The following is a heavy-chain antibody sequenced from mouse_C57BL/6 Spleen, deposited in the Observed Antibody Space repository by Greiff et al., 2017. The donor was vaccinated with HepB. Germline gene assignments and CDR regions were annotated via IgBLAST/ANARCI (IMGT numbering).Heavy chain of an antibody. J-gene: IGHJ3*01. V-gene: IGHV5-4*01. CDR3: ARDMTAQASFAY. Sequence: EVQLVESGGGLVKPGGSLKLSCAASGFTFSSYAMSWVRQTPEKRLEWVATISDGGSYTYYPDNVKGRFTISRDNAKNNLYLQMSHLKSEDTAMYYCARDMTAQASFAYWGQGTLVTVSA. D-gene: IGHD3-2*02. CDR1: GFTFSSYA. CDR2: ISDGGSYT.